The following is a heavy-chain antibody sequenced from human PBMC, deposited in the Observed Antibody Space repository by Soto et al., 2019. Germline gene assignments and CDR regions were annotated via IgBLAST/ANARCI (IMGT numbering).Heavy chain of an antibody. CDR3: ARVRSSGWYLDFHY. CDR2: INHSGST. V-gene: IGHV4-34*01. CDR1: VGSFRGYY. J-gene: IGHJ4*02. D-gene: IGHD6-19*01. Sequence: QVQLQQWGAGLLKPSETLSLTCVVYVGSFRGYYWNWIRQPPGKGLEWIGEINHSGSTNSNPSLTSRVTILIDASKKQISLKLNSVTAADTAVYFCARVRSSGWYLDFHYWGQGTLVTVSS.